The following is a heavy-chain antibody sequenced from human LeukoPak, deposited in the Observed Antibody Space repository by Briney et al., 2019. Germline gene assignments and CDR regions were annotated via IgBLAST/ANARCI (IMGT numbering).Heavy chain of an antibody. Sequence: PSETLSLTCAVYGGSFSGYYWSWIRQPPGKGLEWIGEINHSGSTNCNPSLKSRVTISVDTSKNQFPLKLSSVTAADTAVYYCAGIGYCSGGSCYTLNYFDYWGQGTLVTVSS. CDR1: GGSFSGYY. V-gene: IGHV4-34*01. D-gene: IGHD2-15*01. CDR2: INHSGST. CDR3: AGIGYCSGGSCYTLNYFDY. J-gene: IGHJ4*02.